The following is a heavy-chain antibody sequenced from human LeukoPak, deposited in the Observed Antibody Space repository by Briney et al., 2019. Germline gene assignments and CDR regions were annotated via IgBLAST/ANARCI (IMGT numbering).Heavy chain of an antibody. V-gene: IGHV3-23*01. D-gene: IGHD1-26*01. J-gene: IGHJ4*02. CDR3: AKDGSSGSSPEYCDY. CDR1: GFTFSSYW. Sequence: GGSLRLSCAASGFTFSSYWMHWVRQAPGKGLVWVSGIGGSGAATYYADSVKGRFTISRDNSKNTLYLQMNSLRNEDTAVYYCAKDGSSGSSPEYCDYWGQGTLVTVSS. CDR2: IGGSGAAT.